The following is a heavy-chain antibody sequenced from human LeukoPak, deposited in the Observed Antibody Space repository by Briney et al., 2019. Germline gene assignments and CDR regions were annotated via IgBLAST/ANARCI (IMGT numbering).Heavy chain of an antibody. V-gene: IGHV4-59*01. D-gene: IGHD6-6*01. CDR2: IYYRGTT. CDR1: GGSISTYY. CDR3: ERAPGSSSHNYHMDV. Sequence: SGTLSLTCTASGGSISTYYCSWIRQPPGKGLEWIGYIYYRGTTNYNPSLKSRVTISVDTSKHQISLKLSSVTAADTAVYSCERAPGSSSHNYHMDVWGKGTTVTVSS. J-gene: IGHJ6*03.